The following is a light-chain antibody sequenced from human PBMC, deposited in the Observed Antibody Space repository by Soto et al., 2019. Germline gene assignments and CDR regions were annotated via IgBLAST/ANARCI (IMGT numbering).Light chain of an antibody. CDR3: QQRNVWPRIT. CDR2: DAS. CDR1: QSVINNY. V-gene: IGKV3D-20*02. J-gene: IGKJ5*01. Sequence: EILWRESPCSLALSPGERANLSCRASQSVINNYLAWYQQKPGQAPRLLIYDASRRATGIPDRFSGSGYGTEFTLAIRCLHSGDFAVYYCQQRNVWPRITIDQGTQLEI.